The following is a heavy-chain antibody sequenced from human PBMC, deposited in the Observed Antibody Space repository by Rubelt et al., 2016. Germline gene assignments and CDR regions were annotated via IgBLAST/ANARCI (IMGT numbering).Heavy chain of an antibody. CDR2: IYYSGSP. Sequence: QVQLQESGPGLVKPSETLSLTCTISGGSISTYYWSWIRQPPGKGLEWIGYIYYSGSPRYNPSLRSRVTISVDTTKNQFSRRLGAVTAADTAVYYCAREELGIGDAFDIWGQGTMVTVSS. CDR3: AREELGIGDAFDI. J-gene: IGHJ3*02. D-gene: IGHD7-27*01. V-gene: IGHV4-59*01. CDR1: GGSISTYY.